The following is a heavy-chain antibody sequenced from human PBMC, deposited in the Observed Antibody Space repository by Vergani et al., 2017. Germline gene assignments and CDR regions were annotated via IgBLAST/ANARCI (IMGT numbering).Heavy chain of an antibody. J-gene: IGHJ5*02. CDR3: ARDRDLYCRSTTSCHNWFDP. V-gene: IGHV4-59*01. Sequence: QVQLQESGPGLVKPSENLSLTCTVSGAAIKDFYWSWFRQPPGEGLEWIGYVYYTGSTTYNPSLKSRVTISVDTSNNQFSLRMTSLTAADTAIYYCARDRDLYCRSTTSCHNWFDPWGQGSLVTVSS. D-gene: IGHD2/OR15-2a*01. CDR2: VYYTGST. CDR1: GAAIKDFY.